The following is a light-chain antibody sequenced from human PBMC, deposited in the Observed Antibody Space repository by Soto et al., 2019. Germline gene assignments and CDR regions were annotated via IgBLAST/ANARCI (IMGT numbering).Light chain of an antibody. Sequence: EIVMTQSPATLSVSPGERATLSCRASQSVSSNLAWYQQKPGQPPRLLIYDASTRATGIPATFSGSGSGTEFTLTISSLQSEDVAVYYCQQYNNWTPITFGQGTRLEIK. CDR1: QSVSSN. CDR2: DAS. J-gene: IGKJ5*01. CDR3: QQYNNWTPIT. V-gene: IGKV3-15*01.